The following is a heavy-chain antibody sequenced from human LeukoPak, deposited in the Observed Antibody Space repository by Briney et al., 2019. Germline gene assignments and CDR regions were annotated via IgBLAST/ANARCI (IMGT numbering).Heavy chain of an antibody. CDR1: GFTFDDYG. Sequence: GGSLRLSCAASGFTFDDYGMSWVRQAPGKGLEWVSAISGSGGRTYYADSVKGRFTISRDNSKNTLYLQMNSLRAEDTAVYNCAKGDFYGSGRDYYYYMDVWGKGTTVTISS. CDR3: AKGDFYGSGRDYYYYMDV. D-gene: IGHD3-10*01. J-gene: IGHJ6*03. V-gene: IGHV3-23*01. CDR2: ISGSGGRT.